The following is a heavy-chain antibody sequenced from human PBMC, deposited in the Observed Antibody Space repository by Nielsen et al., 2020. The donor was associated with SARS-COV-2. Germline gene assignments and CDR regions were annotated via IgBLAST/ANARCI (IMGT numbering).Heavy chain of an antibody. J-gene: IGHJ4*02. V-gene: IGHV1-46*01. CDR2: INPSSGST. CDR3: ARSDSSSWYGNDH. CDR1: EYTFTSYY. D-gene: IGHD6-13*01. Sequence: ASVKVSCKASEYTFTSYYIYWVRQAPVQGLEWMGIINPSSGSTSYAQNFQGRVTMTRDTSTSTVYMELSSLRSEDPAMYYCARSDSSSWYGNDHWGQGTLVTVSS.